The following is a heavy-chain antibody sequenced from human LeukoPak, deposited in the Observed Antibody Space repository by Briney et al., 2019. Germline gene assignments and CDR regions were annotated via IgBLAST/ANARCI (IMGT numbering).Heavy chain of an antibody. D-gene: IGHD1-26*01. J-gene: IGHJ3*02. CDR1: GGSTSSNY. Sequence: SETLSLTCTVSGGSTSSNYWSWIRQPAGKGLEWIGRIYTRGSTNYNPSLKSRVTMSVDTSKNQFSLKLSSVNAADTAVYYCARDVVGATTDAFDIWGQGTRVTVSP. CDR2: IYTRGST. CDR3: ARDVVGATTDAFDI. V-gene: IGHV4-4*07.